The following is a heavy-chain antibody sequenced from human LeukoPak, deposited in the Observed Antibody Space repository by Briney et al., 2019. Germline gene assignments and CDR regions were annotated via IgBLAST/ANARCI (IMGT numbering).Heavy chain of an antibody. CDR2: VYYSGST. CDR1: GGSISSSDHY. V-gene: IGHV4-39*01. J-gene: IGHJ4*02. CDR3: ARRDGYNFYFDY. D-gene: IGHD5-24*01. Sequence: SETLSLTCTVSGGSISSSDHYWAWIHQPPGKGLEWIGSVYYSGSTHYIPSLKSRVIISVDTSKNQFSLKLNSVTAADTAVYYCARRDGYNFYFDYWGQGTLVTVSS.